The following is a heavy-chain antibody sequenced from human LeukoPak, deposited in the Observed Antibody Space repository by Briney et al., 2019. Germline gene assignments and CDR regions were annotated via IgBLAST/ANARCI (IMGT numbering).Heavy chain of an antibody. CDR1: GYSFTNYW. CDR3: VRHEGSISGWPFDY. J-gene: IGHJ4*02. D-gene: IGHD6-19*01. Sequence: HGESLKISCKGSGYSFTNYWIGWVRQMPGKGLEWMGIMYLGDSETRYSPSFRGQVTISADKSISTVCLQWSSLKASDTAMYYCVRHEGSISGWPFDYWGQGTLVTVSS. V-gene: IGHV5-51*01. CDR2: MYLGDSET.